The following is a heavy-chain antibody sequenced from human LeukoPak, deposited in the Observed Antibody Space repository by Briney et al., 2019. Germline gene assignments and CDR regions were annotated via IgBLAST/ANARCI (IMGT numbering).Heavy chain of an antibody. CDR2: IYYSGST. J-gene: IGHJ6*03. D-gene: IGHD6-13*01. CDR1: GGSISSSSYY. Sequence: PSXXLSLTCTVSGGSISSSSYYWGWIRQPPGKGLEWIGSIYYSGSTYYNPSLKSRVTISVDTSKNQFSLKLSSVTAADTAVYYCARHVGYSSSWYPDYYYYYYMDVWGKGTAVTVSS. CDR3: ARHVGYSSSWYPDYYYYYYMDV. V-gene: IGHV4-39*01.